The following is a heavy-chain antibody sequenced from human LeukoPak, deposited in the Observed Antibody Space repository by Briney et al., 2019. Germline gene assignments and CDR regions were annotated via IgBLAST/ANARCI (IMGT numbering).Heavy chain of an antibody. D-gene: IGHD6-25*01. V-gene: IGHV3-21*01. CDR2: ISSSSSYI. Sequence: PGGSLRLSCAAPGFTFSSYSMNWVRQAPGKGLEWVSSISSSSSYIYYADSVKGRFTISRDNAKNSLYLQMNSLRAEDTAVYYCARFGGSEDAFDIWGQGTMVTVSS. J-gene: IGHJ3*02. CDR1: GFTFSSYS. CDR3: ARFGGSEDAFDI.